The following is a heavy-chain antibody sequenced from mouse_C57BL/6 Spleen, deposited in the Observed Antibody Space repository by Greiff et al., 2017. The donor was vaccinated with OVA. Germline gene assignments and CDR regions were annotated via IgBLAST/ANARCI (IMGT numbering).Heavy chain of an antibody. CDR1: GFTFSDYG. CDR2: ISSGSSTI. CDR3: ARGTGTASWFAY. Sequence: EVKLMESGGGLVKPGGSLKLSCAASGFTFSDYGMHWVRQAPEKGLEWVAYISSGSSTIYYADTVKGRFTISRDNAKNTLFLQMTSLRSEDTAMYYCARGTGTASWFAYWGQGTLVTVSA. J-gene: IGHJ3*01. D-gene: IGHD4-1*01. V-gene: IGHV5-17*01.